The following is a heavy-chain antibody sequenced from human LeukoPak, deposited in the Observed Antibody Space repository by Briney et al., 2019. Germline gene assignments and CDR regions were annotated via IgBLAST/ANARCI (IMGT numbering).Heavy chain of an antibody. CDR3: ARLGRYADY. Sequence: GGSLRLSCAASGFTFTNYAMTWVRQVPGKGLEWVSHVSGSGGSSYHVDSVKGRFTISRDNSKNTLYLQMNSLRAEDTAVYYCARLGRYADYWGQGTLVTVSS. CDR1: GFTFTNYA. V-gene: IGHV3-23*01. J-gene: IGHJ4*02. D-gene: IGHD3-16*01. CDR2: VSGSGGSS.